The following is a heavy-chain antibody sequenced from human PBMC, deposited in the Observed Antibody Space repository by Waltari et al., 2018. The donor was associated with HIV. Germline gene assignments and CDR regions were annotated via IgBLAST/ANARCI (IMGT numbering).Heavy chain of an antibody. J-gene: IGHJ4*02. CDR3: AREALYDSSGYYFDY. D-gene: IGHD3-22*01. V-gene: IGHV3-7*01. Sequence: EVQLVESGGGLVQPGGSLRLSCAASEFTFNNYWMTWFRQAPGKGLEWVANIKQDESEKYYVDSVKGRFTISRDNAKNSLFLQMNSLRAEDTAVYYCAREALYDSSGYYFDYWGQGTLVTVSS. CDR1: EFTFNNYW. CDR2: IKQDESEK.